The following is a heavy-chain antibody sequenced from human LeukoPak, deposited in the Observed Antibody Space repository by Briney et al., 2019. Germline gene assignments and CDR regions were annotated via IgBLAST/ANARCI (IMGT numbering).Heavy chain of an antibody. CDR2: IYYSGST. D-gene: IGHD5/OR15-5a*01. V-gene: IGHV4-59*01. CDR3: ARLSSGDAFDI. CDR1: GCSFSSYY. Sequence: PAETLSLTCTVSGCSFSSYYWSWIRQPPGKGLEWIGYIYYSGSTNYNPSLKSRVTISVDTSKNQFSLKLSSVTAADTAVYYCARLSSGDAFDIWGQGTMVTVSS. J-gene: IGHJ3*02.